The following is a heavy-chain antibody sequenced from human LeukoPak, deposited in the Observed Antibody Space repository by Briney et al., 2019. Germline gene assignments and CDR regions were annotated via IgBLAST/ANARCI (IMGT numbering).Heavy chain of an antibody. CDR2: ISSSSSYI. J-gene: IGHJ4*02. D-gene: IGHD6-13*01. CDR3: SISFLSIAAAATDY. V-gene: IGHV3-21*01. Sequence: GGSLRLSCAASGFTFSSYSMNWVRESPGKGLEWVTSISSSSSYIYYADAERRLFTISRDYAKNSLYLQMNSLRAEDTAVYYCSISFLSIAAAATDYWGQGTLVTVCS. CDR1: GFTFSSYS.